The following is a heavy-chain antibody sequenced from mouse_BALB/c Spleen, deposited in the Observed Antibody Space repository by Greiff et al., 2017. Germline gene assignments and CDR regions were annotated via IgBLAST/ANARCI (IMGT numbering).Heavy chain of an antibody. CDR1: GFSLTSYG. CDR2: IWSGGST. CDR3: ARRGNYYGYDWYFDV. V-gene: IGHV2-2*02. J-gene: IGHJ1*01. Sequence: VQLQESGPGLVQPSQSLSITCTVSGFSLTSYGVHWVRQSPGKGLEWLGVIWSGGSTDYNAAFISRLSISKDNSKSQVFFKMNSLQANDTAIYYCARRGNYYGYDWYFDVWGAGTTVTVSS. D-gene: IGHD1-2*01.